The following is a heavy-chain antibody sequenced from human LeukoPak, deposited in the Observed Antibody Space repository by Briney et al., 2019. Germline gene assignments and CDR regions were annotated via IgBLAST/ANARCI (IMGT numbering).Heavy chain of an antibody. D-gene: IGHD6-13*01. CDR2: IPSSSTSI. J-gene: IGHJ4*02. Sequence: PGGSLRLSWAASGFAFTSYTMSWDRQAPGKGLEWVSSIPSSSTSIYYADPLRGRFTVSRDNAKNSLYLQMNSLRAEDTAVYSCVRVEDWGAAGNRMDYWGQGTLVTVSS. CDR1: GFAFTSYT. V-gene: IGHV3-21*01. CDR3: VRVEDWGAAGNRMDY.